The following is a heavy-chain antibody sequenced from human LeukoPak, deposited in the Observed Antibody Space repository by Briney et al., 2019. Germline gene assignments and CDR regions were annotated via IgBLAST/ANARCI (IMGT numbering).Heavy chain of an antibody. D-gene: IGHD5-18*01. J-gene: IGHJ5*02. Sequence: SETLSLTCTVSGGSISSSPYYWGWIRQPPGKGLEWIGSIYYSGTTHYNPSLESRVTISVDTSKNQFSLKLASVTAADTAIYYCAKGAGGFSYYNWFDPWGQGTLVIVSS. V-gene: IGHV4-39*07. CDR2: IYYSGTT. CDR3: AKGAGGFSYYNWFDP. CDR1: GGSISSSPYY.